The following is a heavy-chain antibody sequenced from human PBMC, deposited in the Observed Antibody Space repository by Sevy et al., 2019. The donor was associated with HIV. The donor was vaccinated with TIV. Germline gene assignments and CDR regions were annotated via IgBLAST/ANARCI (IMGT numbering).Heavy chain of an antibody. J-gene: IGHJ6*02. D-gene: IGHD2-2*01. Sequence: GGSLRLSCAASGFTFSSYGMHWVRQAPGKGLEWVAFIRYDGSNKYYADSVKGRFTISRDNSKNTLYLQMNSLRAEDTAVYYCAKDHRVVVVPAAMHYYYYGMDVWGQGTTVTVSS. CDR1: GFTFSSYG. V-gene: IGHV3-30*02. CDR2: IRYDGSNK. CDR3: AKDHRVVVVPAAMHYYYYGMDV.